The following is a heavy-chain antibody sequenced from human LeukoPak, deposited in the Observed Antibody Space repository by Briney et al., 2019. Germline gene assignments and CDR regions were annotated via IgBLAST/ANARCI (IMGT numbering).Heavy chain of an antibody. J-gene: IGHJ6*02. CDR1: GFIFSSYG. CDR3: AKAQGDYYYYGMDV. CDR2: ISYDGSNK. V-gene: IGHV3-30*18. Sequence: GGSLSLTCAACGFIFSSYGMHWVRQAPGKGLEWVAVISYDGSNKYYADSVKGRFTISRDNSKNTLYLQMNSLRAEDTAVYYCAKAQGDYYYYGMDVWGQGTTVTVSS.